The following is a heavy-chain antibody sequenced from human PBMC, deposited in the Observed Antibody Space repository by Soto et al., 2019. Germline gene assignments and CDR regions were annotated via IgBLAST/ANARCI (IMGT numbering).Heavy chain of an antibody. Sequence: EVQLVESGGVLVQPGGSLRLSCAASGFTFSTYWMHWVRQAPGKGLAWVSRINGYGSETVYTDFVNGGLTSSRDNAKNTLYVQMNSLRAEDTAVYYCTRSIPGFSYADSWGRGTLVTVSS. D-gene: IGHD2-2*01. V-gene: IGHV3-74*01. CDR2: INGYGSET. J-gene: IGHJ4*02. CDR1: GFTFSTYW. CDR3: TRSIPGFSYADS.